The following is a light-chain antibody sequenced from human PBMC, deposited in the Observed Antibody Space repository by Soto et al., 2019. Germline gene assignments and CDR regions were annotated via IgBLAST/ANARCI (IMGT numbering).Light chain of an antibody. CDR2: EVS. Sequence: QSVLCQPASVSGSPGQSITISCTGTSSDVGGYNYVSWYQQHPGKAPKLMIYEVSNRPSGVSNRFSGSKSGNTASLTISGLQAEDEADYYCSSYTSSSTVFGTGTKVTVL. CDR1: SSDVGGYNY. V-gene: IGLV2-14*01. J-gene: IGLJ1*01. CDR3: SSYTSSSTV.